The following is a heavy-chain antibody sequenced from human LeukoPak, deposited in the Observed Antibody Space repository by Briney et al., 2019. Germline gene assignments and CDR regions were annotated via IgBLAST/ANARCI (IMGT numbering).Heavy chain of an antibody. V-gene: IGHV4-34*01. Sequence: SETLSLTCAVYGGSFSDYYWNWIRQSPGKGLEWIGEIHHSGSTNYNPSLKSRVTISVDVSKNHFALSLSSVTAADTAVYYCARDYYDSSGYYYMQAFDIWGQGTMVTVSS. J-gene: IGHJ3*02. CDR1: GGSFSDYY. CDR2: IHHSGST. CDR3: ARDYYDSSGYYYMQAFDI. D-gene: IGHD3-22*01.